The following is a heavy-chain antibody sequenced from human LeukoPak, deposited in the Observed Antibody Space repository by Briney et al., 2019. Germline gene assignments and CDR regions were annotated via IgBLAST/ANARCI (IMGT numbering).Heavy chain of an antibody. D-gene: IGHD3-22*01. CDR1: GYSISSGYY. Sequence: SETLSLTCAVSGYSISSGYYWGWIRQPPGKGLEWIGSIYHSGSTYYNPSLKSRVTISVDTSKNQSSLKLSSVTAADTAVYYCARGTPYDSSGYYFDYWGQGTLVTVSS. V-gene: IGHV4-38-2*01. CDR3: ARGTPYDSSGYYFDY. CDR2: IYHSGST. J-gene: IGHJ4*02.